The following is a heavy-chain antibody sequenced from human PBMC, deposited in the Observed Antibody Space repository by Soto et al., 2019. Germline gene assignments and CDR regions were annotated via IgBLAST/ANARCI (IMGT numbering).Heavy chain of an antibody. V-gene: IGHV3-23*01. CDR3: AKLVGRDGGY. J-gene: IGHJ4*02. Sequence: EVQLLESGGGLVQPGGSLRLSCAASGLTLSNYAMSWVRQAPGKGLEWVSSLSSSGDNTYYADSVKGRFTISRDNSKNTLYLQLNSLRVDDTAVYYCAKLVGRDGGYWGQGTLVTVSS. CDR1: GLTLSNYA. D-gene: IGHD3-10*01. CDR2: LSSSGDNT.